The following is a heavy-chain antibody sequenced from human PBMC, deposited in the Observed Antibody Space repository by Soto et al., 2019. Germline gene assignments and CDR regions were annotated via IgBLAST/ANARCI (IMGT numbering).Heavy chain of an antibody. CDR1: GFTFSSYG. V-gene: IGHV3-30*03. CDR3: ARDPMSGSQKLYFDY. D-gene: IGHD1-26*01. Sequence: PGGSLRLSCAASGFTFSSYGMHWVRQAPGKGLEWVAVISYDGGNKYYADSVKGRFTISRDNSKKTLYLQMSSLRDVDTAVYYCARDPMSGSQKLYFDYWGQGTLVTVSS. CDR2: ISYDGGNK. J-gene: IGHJ4*02.